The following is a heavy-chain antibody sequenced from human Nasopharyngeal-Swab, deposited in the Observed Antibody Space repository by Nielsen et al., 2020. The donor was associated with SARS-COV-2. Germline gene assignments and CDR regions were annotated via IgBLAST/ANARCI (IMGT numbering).Heavy chain of an antibody. D-gene: IGHD4-17*01. CDR3: AREPGLRFDY. Sequence: GGSLRLSCAASGFTFSSYEMNWVCQAPGKGLEWVSYISSSGSTIYYADSVKGRFTISRDNAKNSLYLQMNSLRAEDTAVYYCAREPGLRFDYWGQGTLVTVSS. J-gene: IGHJ4*02. CDR2: ISSSGSTI. V-gene: IGHV3-48*03. CDR1: GFTFSSYE.